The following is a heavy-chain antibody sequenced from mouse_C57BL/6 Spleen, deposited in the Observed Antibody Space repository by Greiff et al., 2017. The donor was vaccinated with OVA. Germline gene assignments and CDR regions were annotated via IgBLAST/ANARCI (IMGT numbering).Heavy chain of an antibody. CDR2: ISSGSSTI. V-gene: IGHV5-17*01. D-gene: IGHD1-1*01. J-gene: IGHJ1*03. CDR3: ARSSFYYGSSWYFDV. CDR1: GFTFSDYG. Sequence: DVQLVESGGGLVKPGGSLKLSCAASGFTFSDYGMHWVRQAPEKGLEWVAYISSGSSTIYYADTVKGRFTISRDNAKNTLFLQMTSLRSEDTAMYYCARSSFYYGSSWYFDVWGTGTTVTVSS.